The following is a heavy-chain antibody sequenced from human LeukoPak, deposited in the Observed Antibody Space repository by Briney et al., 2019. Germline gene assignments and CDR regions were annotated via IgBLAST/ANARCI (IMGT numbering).Heavy chain of an antibody. D-gene: IGHD3-22*01. CDR2: ISAYNGNT. Sequence: GGSLRLSCAASGFTFTSYGISWVRQAPGQGLEWMGWISAYNGNTNYAQKLQGRVTMTTDTSTSTAYMELRSLRSDDTAVYYCARGGYYYDSSGYYYRYWGQGTLVTVSS. CDR3: ARGGYYYDSSGYYYRY. J-gene: IGHJ4*02. V-gene: IGHV1-18*01. CDR1: GFTFTSYG.